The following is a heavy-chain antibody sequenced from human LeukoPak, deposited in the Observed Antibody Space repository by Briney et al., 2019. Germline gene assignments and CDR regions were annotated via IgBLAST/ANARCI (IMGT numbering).Heavy chain of an antibody. Sequence: SQTLSLTCAISGDSVSSNSAAWNWIRQSPSRGLEWPGRTYYRSKWYNDYAVSVKSRITINPDTSKNQFSLQLNSVTPEDTAVYYCARDMAPDYYDSSGYQVGFDYWGQGTLVTVSS. V-gene: IGHV6-1*01. CDR2: TYYRSKWYN. J-gene: IGHJ4*02. D-gene: IGHD3-22*01. CDR1: GDSVSSNSAA. CDR3: ARDMAPDYYDSSGYQVGFDY.